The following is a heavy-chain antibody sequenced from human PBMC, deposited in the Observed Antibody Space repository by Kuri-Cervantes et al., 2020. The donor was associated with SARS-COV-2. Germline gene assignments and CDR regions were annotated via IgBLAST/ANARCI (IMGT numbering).Heavy chain of an antibody. D-gene: IGHD6-13*01. CDR2: ISYDGSNK. J-gene: IGHJ5*02. Sequence: GESLKISCAASGFTFSSYAMHWVRQAPGKGLEWVAVISYDGSNKYYADSVKGRFTISRDNSKNTLYLQMNSLRAEDTAVYYCARVGALVGWFDPWGQGTLVTVSS. CDR1: GFTFSSYA. CDR3: ARVGALVGWFDP. V-gene: IGHV3-30-3*01.